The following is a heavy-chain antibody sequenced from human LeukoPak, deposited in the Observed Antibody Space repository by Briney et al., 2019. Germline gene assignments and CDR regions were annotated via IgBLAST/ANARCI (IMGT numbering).Heavy chain of an antibody. Sequence: PGRSLRLSCAASGFTFSSYGMHWVRQAPGKGLEWVAVISYDGSNKYYADSVKGRFTISRDNSKNTLYLQMSSLRTEDTAVYYCAKDRGGYSYIFEYWGLGSLVTVSS. V-gene: IGHV3-30*18. J-gene: IGHJ4*02. D-gene: IGHD5-18*01. CDR1: GFTFSSYG. CDR2: ISYDGSNK. CDR3: AKDRGGYSYIFEY.